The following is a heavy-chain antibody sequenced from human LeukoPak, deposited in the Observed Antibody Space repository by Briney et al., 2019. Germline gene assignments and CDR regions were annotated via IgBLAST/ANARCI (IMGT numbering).Heavy chain of an antibody. V-gene: IGHV4-39*07. CDR2: IYYSGST. D-gene: IGHD4-11*01. CDR3: ADMGYSNYYFDY. CDR1: GGSISSSSYY. Sequence: SETLSLTCTVSGGSISSSSYYWGWIRQPPGKGLEWIGSIYYSGSTYYNPSLKSRVTISVDTSRNQFSLKLSSVTAADTAVYYCADMGYSNYYFDYWGQGTLVTVSS. J-gene: IGHJ4*02.